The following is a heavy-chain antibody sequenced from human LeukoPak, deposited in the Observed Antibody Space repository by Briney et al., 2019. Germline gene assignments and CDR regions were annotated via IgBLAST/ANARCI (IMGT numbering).Heavy chain of an antibody. CDR2: IYSGGST. D-gene: IGHD5-24*01. Sequence: PGGSLRLSCAASGFTVSSNYMSWVRQAPGKGLEWVSVIYSGGSTYYADSVKGRFTISRDNSKNTLYLQMNSLRAEDTAVYYCARDRGDGYSAFDIWGQGTMVTVSS. V-gene: IGHV3-53*01. J-gene: IGHJ3*02. CDR3: ARDRGDGYSAFDI. CDR1: GFTVSSNY.